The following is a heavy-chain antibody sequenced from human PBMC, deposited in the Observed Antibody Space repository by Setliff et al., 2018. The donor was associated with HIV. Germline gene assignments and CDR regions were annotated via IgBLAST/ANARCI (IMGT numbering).Heavy chain of an antibody. Sequence: SETLSLTCTVSGDSISRYYWSWIRQPAGKGLEWIGRIQTSGSTNYNPSLKTRVTMSVDTSKNQFSLSLNSVTAADTAVYFCARGGAVSADFDSWGQGTLVTVSS. CDR2: IQTSGST. V-gene: IGHV4-4*07. J-gene: IGHJ5*01. CDR1: GDSISRYY. D-gene: IGHD3-16*01. CDR3: ARGGAVSADFDS.